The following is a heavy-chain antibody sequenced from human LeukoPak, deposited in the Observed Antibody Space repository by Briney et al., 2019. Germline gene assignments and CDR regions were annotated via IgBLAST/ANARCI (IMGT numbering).Heavy chain of an antibody. D-gene: IGHD4/OR15-4a*01. V-gene: IGHV3-9*01. J-gene: IGHJ2*01. CDR3: VRGMNGANPWYFNL. CDR2: ITWNSDIL. Sequence: GWSLRLSCAASGFTLDDLAMHWVRQAPGKGLEWVSGITWNSDILGYADSVKGRFTISRDNTKNSLFLQMNSLRVEDTALYLCVRGMNGANPWYFNLRGRGTLVTVSS. CDR1: GFTLDDLA.